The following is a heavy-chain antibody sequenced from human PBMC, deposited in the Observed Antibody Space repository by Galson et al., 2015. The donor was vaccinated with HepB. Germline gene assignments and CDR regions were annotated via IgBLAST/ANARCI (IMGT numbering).Heavy chain of an antibody. D-gene: IGHD1-7*01. J-gene: IGHJ5*02. CDR2: INHSGST. Sequence: SETLSLTCAVYGGSFSGYYWSWIRQPPGKGLEWIGEINHSGSTNYNPSLKRRVTISVDTSKNQFSLKLSSVTAADTAVYYCARKLELRRRWFDPWGQGTLVTVSS. V-gene: IGHV4-34*01. CDR3: ARKLELRRRWFDP. CDR1: GGSFSGYY.